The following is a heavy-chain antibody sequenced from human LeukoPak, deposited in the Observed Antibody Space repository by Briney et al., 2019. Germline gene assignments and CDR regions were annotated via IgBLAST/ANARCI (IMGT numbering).Heavy chain of an antibody. J-gene: IGHJ4*02. CDR3: AKDGEYDILTGYYSR. V-gene: IGHV3-9*01. CDR2: ISWNSGSI. D-gene: IGHD3-9*01. CDR1: GFTFDDCA. Sequence: PAGSLRLSCAASGFTFDDCAMHWVRQAPGKGLEWVSGISWNSGSIGYADSVKGRFTISRDNAKNSLYLQMNSLRAEDTALYYCAKDGEYDILTGYYSRWGQGTLVTVSS.